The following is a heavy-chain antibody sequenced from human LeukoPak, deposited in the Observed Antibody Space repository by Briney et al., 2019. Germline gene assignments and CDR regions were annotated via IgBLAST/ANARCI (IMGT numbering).Heavy chain of an antibody. D-gene: IGHD3/OR15-3a*01. Sequence: GGSLRLSCAASGFTFSHAWMNWVRQAPGKGLEWVALIKSKTDGETTDYAAPVKGRFTISRDDSRNTLYLQLNSLKTEDTAMYYCTTLTVNDFNGDYWGQGALVTVSA. CDR1: GFTFSHAW. CDR3: TTLTVNDFNGDY. CDR2: IKSKTDGETT. J-gene: IGHJ4*02. V-gene: IGHV3-15*01.